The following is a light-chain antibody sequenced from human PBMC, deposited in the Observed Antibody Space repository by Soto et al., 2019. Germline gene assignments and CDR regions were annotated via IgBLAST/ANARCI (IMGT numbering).Light chain of an antibody. CDR2: GAS. V-gene: IGKV3-15*01. Sequence: EIGFTQSPVTLSLSPGERATLSCVASQSVDSYLAWYQQTPGQPPRLLIYGASTRAGDTPDRFSGGGYGTEFTLTIRSLQSGDFVVYYCQQYNNWPLTFGGGTKVDIK. J-gene: IGKJ4*01. CDR1: QSVDSY. CDR3: QQYNNWPLT.